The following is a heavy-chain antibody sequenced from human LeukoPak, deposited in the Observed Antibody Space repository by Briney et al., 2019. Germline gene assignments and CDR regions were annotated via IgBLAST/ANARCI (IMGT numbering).Heavy chain of an antibody. J-gene: IGHJ6*02. D-gene: IGHD6-13*01. CDR1: GGTFSSYA. V-gene: IGHV1-69*13. CDR2: IIPIFGTA. CDR3: ARDPNKAAAGTAYYYYYGMDV. Sequence: SVKVSCKASGGTFSSYAISWVRQAPGQGLEWMGGIIPIFGTANYAQKFQGRVTITADESTSTAYMELSSLRSEDTAVYYCARDPNKAAAGTAYYYYYGMDVWGQGTTVTVSS.